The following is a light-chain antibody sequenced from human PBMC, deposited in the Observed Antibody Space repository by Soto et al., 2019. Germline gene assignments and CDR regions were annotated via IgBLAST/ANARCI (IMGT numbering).Light chain of an antibody. CDR2: GAS. CDR1: QTVSGSH. Sequence: IVLTQSPGTLSLSPGERANLSCRASQTVSGSHLAWYQQKPGQAPRLIIYGASTRPTGIPDRFSGSGSGTDFTLTITRLEPEDFAVYYCQQYGGAPPEYPFGQGTKLEIK. CDR3: QQYGGAPPEYP. J-gene: IGKJ2*01. V-gene: IGKV3-20*01.